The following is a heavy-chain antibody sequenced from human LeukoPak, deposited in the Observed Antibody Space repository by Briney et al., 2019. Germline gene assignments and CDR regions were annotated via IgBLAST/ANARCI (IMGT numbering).Heavy chain of an antibody. CDR2: IYYSGST. CDR3: AREDRSAVVTRYYFDY. D-gene: IGHD4-23*01. CDR1: GGSISSGGYY. V-gene: IGHV4-31*03. J-gene: IGHJ4*02. Sequence: SQTLSLTCTVSGGSISSGGYYWSWIRQHPGKGLEWIGYIYYSGSTYYNPSLKSRVTISVDTSKNQFSLKLSSVTAADTAVYYCAREDRSAVVTRYYFDYWGQGTLVTVSS.